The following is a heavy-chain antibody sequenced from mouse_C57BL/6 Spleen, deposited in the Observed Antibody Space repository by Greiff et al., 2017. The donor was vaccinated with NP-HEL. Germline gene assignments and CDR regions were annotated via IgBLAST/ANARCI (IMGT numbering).Heavy chain of an antibody. CDR2: IDPETGGT. V-gene: IGHV1-15*01. CDR3: TPNYGSSYVGAMDY. CDR1: GYTFTDYE. J-gene: IGHJ4*01. D-gene: IGHD1-1*01. Sequence: VQLQQSGAELVRPGASVTLSCKASGYTFTDYEMHWVKQTPVHGLEWIGAIDPETGGTAYNQKFKGKAILTADKSSITAYMELRSLTSEDSAVYYCTPNYGSSYVGAMDYWGQGTSVTVSS.